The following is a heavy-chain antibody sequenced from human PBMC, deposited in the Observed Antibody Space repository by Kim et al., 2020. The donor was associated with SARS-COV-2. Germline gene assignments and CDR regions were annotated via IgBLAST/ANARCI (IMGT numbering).Heavy chain of an antibody. J-gene: IGHJ6*02. V-gene: IGHV1-24*01. CDR2: FDPEDGET. CDR1: GYTLTELS. D-gene: IGHD3-10*01. CDR3: ATVGPSLRGASLYYGMDV. Sequence: ASVKVSCKVSGYTLTELSMHWVRQAPGKGLEWMGGFDPEDGETIYAQKFQGRVTMTEDTSTDTAYMELSSLRSEDTAVYYCATVGPSLRGASLYYGMDVWGQGTTVTVSS.